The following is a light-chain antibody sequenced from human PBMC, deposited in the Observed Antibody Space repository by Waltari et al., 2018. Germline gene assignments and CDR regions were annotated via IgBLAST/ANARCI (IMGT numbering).Light chain of an antibody. CDR2: AAS. J-gene: IGKJ4*02. Sequence: DIQMTQSPSAISASVGDGVTITCRASQDITNYLAWFQQRPGKVPKRLIYAASSLQRGVPSRFSASGSVREVALTISSLQPEDSATYYCRQHHSYPLTFGGGTKVEIK. CDR1: QDITNY. CDR3: RQHHSYPLT. V-gene: IGKV1-17*03.